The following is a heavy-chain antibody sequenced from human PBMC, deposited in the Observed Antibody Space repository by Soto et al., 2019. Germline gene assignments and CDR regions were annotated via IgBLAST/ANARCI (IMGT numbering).Heavy chain of an antibody. Sequence: ASVKVSCKASGYTFTSYGISWVRQAPGQGLEWMGWISAYNGNTNYAQKLQGRVTMTTDTSTSTAYMELRSPRSDDTAVYYCARVLWFGLQYYYGMDVWGQGTTVTVAS. J-gene: IGHJ6*02. V-gene: IGHV1-18*04. CDR2: ISAYNGNT. CDR1: GYTFTSYG. D-gene: IGHD3-10*01. CDR3: ARVLWFGLQYYYGMDV.